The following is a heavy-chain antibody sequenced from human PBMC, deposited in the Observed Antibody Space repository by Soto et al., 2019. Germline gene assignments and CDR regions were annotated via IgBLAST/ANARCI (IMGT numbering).Heavy chain of an antibody. J-gene: IGHJ4*02. CDR1: GFTFSGYA. Sequence: QVQVVESGGGVVQPGRSLRLSCAASGFTFSGYAIHWVRQAPGKGLEWVAVISRDGSNKYNVDSVKGRFTISRDNSKNTLYLQMNSLRDEDSAVYYCARSRSGAVADSFDFWGQGTLVTVSS. D-gene: IGHD3-10*01. V-gene: IGHV3-30*04. CDR2: ISRDGSNK. CDR3: ARSRSGAVADSFDF.